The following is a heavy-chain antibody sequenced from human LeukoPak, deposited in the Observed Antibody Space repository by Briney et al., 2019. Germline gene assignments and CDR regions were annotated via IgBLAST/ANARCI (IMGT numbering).Heavy chain of an antibody. CDR2: LSWNSGNI. CDR3: AKDITADYGETGYFDY. J-gene: IGHJ4*02. D-gene: IGHD4-17*01. Sequence: GGSLRLSCAASGFTFDDYAMHWVRQAPGKGLERVSGLSWNSGNIGFADSVKGRFTISRDNAKNSLYLQMNSLRAEDTALYYCAKDITADYGETGYFDYWGQGTLVTVSS. V-gene: IGHV3-9*01. CDR1: GFTFDDYA.